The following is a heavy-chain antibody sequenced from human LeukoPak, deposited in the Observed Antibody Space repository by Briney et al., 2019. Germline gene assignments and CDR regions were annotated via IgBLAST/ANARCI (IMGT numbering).Heavy chain of an antibody. D-gene: IGHD3-16*01. V-gene: IGHV4-59*01. CDR3: ARGDYIRGNIHYNAEYFQH. J-gene: IGHJ1*01. CDR1: VDSIRSYY. CDR2: LYSSGNT. Sequence: PSETLSLICTVSVDSIRSYYWTWIRQPPGKGLEGLGYLYSSGNTNYNPSLKSRVTMSVDTSKNQFSLRLTSVTAADPAVYFCARGDYIRGNIHYNAEYFQHWGQGILVTVSS.